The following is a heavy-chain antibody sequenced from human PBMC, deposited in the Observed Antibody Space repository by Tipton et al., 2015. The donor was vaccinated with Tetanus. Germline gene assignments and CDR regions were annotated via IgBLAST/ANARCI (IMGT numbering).Heavy chain of an antibody. V-gene: IGHV1-69*01. D-gene: IGHD4-17*01. J-gene: IGHJ6*02. CDR3: ARALRLHDYGDYDSGSYYYYGMDV. CDR1: GGTFSSYA. Sequence: QVQLVQSGAEVKKPGSSVKVSCKASGGTFSSYAISWVRQAPGQGLEWMGGIIPIFGTANYAQKFQGRVTITADESTSTAYMELSSLRSEDTAVYYCARALRLHDYGDYDSGSYYYYGMDVWGQGTTVTVSS. CDR2: IIPIFGTA.